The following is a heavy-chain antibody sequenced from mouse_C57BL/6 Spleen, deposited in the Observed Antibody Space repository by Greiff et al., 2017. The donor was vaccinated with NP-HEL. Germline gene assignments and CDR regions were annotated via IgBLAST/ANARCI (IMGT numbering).Heavy chain of an antibody. J-gene: IGHJ4*01. D-gene: IGHD2-4*01. Sequence: EVKLLESGPGLVKPSQSLSLTCSVTGYSITSGYYWNWIRQFPGNKLEWMGYISYDGSNNYNPSLKNRISITRDTSKNQFFLKLNSVTTEDTATYYCARDPYYDYDGGMDYWGQGTSVTVSS. CDR3: ARDPYYDYDGGMDY. CDR2: ISYDGSN. V-gene: IGHV3-6*01. CDR1: GYSITSGYY.